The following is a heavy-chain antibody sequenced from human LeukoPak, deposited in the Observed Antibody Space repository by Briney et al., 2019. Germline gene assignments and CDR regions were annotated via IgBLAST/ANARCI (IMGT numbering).Heavy chain of an antibody. V-gene: IGHV4-59*08. CDR2: VFSSGST. J-gene: IGHJ4*02. CDR1: GDSISNHY. CDR3: GRHFGGSSGSFYTDY. D-gene: IGHD3-10*01. Sequence: SETLSLTCTVSGDSISNHYWNWIRQPPGKGLEWIGHVFSSGSTDYNPSLKSRVTISLDTSRNLFSLSLTSVTAADTAVYYCGRHFGGSSGSFYTDYWGQGTLVTVSS.